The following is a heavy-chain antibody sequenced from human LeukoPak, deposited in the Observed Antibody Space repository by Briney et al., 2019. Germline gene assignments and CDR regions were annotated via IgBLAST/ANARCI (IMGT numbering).Heavy chain of an antibody. Sequence: SETLSLTCAVYGGSFSGYYWSWIRQPPGKGLEWIGEINHSGSTNYNPSLKSRVTISVDTSKNQFSLKLSSVTTADTVVYYCARGIAARGVLYYFYSCGQGTLVTVSS. J-gene: IGHJ4*02. CDR1: GGSFSGYY. V-gene: IGHV4-34*01. D-gene: IGHD6-6*01. CDR3: ARGIAARGVLYYFYS. CDR2: INHSGST.